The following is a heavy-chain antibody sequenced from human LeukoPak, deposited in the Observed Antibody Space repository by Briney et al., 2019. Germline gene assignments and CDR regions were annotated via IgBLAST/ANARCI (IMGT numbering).Heavy chain of an antibody. Sequence: GGSLRLSCVASGFSFSSSNLNWVCQAPGKGLEWVSAICIRGSYIYFADSVKGRFAISRDNAKNSLYLQMNSLRAEDTAVYYCARSWSSGYWFPATASFDYWGQGTLVTVSS. V-gene: IGHV3-21*01. D-gene: IGHD3-22*01. CDR3: ARSWSSGYWFPATASFDY. CDR2: ICIRGSYI. J-gene: IGHJ4*02. CDR1: GFSFSSSN.